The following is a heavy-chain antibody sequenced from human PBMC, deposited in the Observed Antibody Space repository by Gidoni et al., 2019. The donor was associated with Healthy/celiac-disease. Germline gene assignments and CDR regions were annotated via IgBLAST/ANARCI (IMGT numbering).Heavy chain of an antibody. D-gene: IGHD6-25*01. CDR2: IYYSGST. Sequence: QVQLQESGPGLVKPSETLSLTCTVSGGSISSYYWSWIRQPPGKGLEWIGYIYYSGSTNYNPSLKSRVTISVDTSKNQFSLKLSSVTAADTAVYYCARGSGMTAAGKRFDYWGQGTLVTVSS. V-gene: IGHV4-59*01. CDR1: GGSISSYY. CDR3: ARGSGMTAAGKRFDY. J-gene: IGHJ4*02.